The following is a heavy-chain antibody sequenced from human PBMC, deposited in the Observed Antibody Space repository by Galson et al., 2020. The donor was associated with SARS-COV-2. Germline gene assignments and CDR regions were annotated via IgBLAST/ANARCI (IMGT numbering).Heavy chain of an antibody. CDR2: IYSGGST. J-gene: IGHJ4*02. Sequence: GESLKISCAASGFTVSSNYMSWVRQAPGKGLEWVSVIYSGGSTYYADSEKDRVTISRDNSKTTLYLQMNSLRAEYTAVYYCARDRGDYPDYWGQWTRCTVSS. CDR1: GFTVSSNY. V-gene: IGHV3-66*01. D-gene: IGHD4-17*01. CDR3: ARDRGDYPDY.